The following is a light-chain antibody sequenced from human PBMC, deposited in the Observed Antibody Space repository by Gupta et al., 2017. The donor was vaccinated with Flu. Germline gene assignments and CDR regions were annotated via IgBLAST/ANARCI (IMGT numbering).Light chain of an antibody. J-gene: IGKJ4*01. CDR3: QKYYSNPRT. V-gene: IGKV4-1*01. CDR1: QSVLYSSNNKNY. Sequence: DIVMTQSPDSLAVSLGERATINCKSSQSVLYSSNNKNYLAWYQQKPGQPPKLRIYWASTRESGVPDRGSGSGSGTDFTLTISSLQAEDVAVYYCQKYYSNPRTFGGGTKVEIK. CDR2: WAS.